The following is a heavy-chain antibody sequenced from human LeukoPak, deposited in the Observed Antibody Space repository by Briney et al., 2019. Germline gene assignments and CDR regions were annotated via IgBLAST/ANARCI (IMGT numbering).Heavy chain of an antibody. Sequence: PSETLSLTCAVYGGSFSGYYWSWIRQPPGNGLEWIGEINHSGSTNYNPSLKSRVTISVDTSKNQFSLKLSSVTAADTAVYYCARGPLHIVVVPAAIETDWFDPWGQGTLVTVSS. CDR2: INHSGST. D-gene: IGHD2-2*01. V-gene: IGHV4-34*01. CDR3: ARGPLHIVVVPAAIETDWFDP. J-gene: IGHJ5*02. CDR1: GGSFSGYY.